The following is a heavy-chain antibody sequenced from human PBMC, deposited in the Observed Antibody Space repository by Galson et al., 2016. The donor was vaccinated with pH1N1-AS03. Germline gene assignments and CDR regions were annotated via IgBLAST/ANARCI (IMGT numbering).Heavy chain of an antibody. J-gene: IGHJ4*02. CDR2: INRDGSEK. D-gene: IGHD5-12*01. V-gene: IGHV3-7*01. CDR1: GFTFSRHC. Sequence: SLRLSCAASGFTFSRHCMTWVRQAPGKGLEWMANINRDGSEKDYLDSVKDRFTTSRDDASNSLYLQMNSLRAEDTAMYYCARDLGYGIKGYGFDNWGQGTLVTVSS. CDR3: ARDLGYGIKGYGFDN.